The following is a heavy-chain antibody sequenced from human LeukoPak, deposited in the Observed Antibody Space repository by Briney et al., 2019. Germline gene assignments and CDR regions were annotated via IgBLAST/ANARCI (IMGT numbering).Heavy chain of an antibody. Sequence: GGSLRLSCAASGFTFSSYAMSWVRQAPGKALECVSAISGSGGSAYYADSVKGRFTVSRDNSKNTLYLRMNSLRAEDTAIYYCAKSTCGGDCSRWFDPWGQGTLVTVSS. D-gene: IGHD2-21*02. CDR3: AKSTCGGDCSRWFDP. V-gene: IGHV3-23*01. J-gene: IGHJ5*02. CDR2: ISGSGGSA. CDR1: GFTFSSYA.